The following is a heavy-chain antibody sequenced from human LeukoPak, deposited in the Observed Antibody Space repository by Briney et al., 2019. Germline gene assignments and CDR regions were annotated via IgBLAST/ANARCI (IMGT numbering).Heavy chain of an antibody. CDR2: VYYTGTT. Sequence: PSETLSLTCTVSGGSISSRNYYWGWIRQPPGKGLEWIGGVYYTGTTYSNPSLKSRVTISVDTSKNQFSLRLSSVTAADTAVYYCARGRTAALWGQGTLVTVSS. D-gene: IGHD6-13*01. V-gene: IGHV4-39*01. J-gene: IGHJ4*02. CDR1: GGSISSRNYY. CDR3: ARGRTAAL.